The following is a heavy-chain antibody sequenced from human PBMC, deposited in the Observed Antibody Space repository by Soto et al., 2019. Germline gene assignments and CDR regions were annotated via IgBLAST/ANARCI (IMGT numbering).Heavy chain of an antibody. Sequence: GGSLRLSCEASGFTFSRVSMNWVRQVPGKGLEWVASISSGSSDTWYANSVKGRFIISRDNAQNSLFLRMDHLRLEETAMDYCVIVSYWGPGTPVNVS. CDR1: GFTFSRVS. J-gene: IGHJ4*02. CDR3: VIVSY. CDR2: ISSGSSDT. V-gene: IGHV3-21*01.